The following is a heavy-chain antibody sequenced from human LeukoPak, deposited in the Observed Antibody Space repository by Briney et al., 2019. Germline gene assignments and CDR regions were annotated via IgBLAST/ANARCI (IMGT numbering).Heavy chain of an antibody. CDR2: IYTSGST. Sequence: PSETLSPTCTVSGGSISSYYWSWIRQPAGKGLEWIGRIYTSGSTNYNPSLKSRVTMSVDTSKNQFSLKLSSVTAADTAVYYCARVYDSSGYKPSGYYGMDVWGQGTTVTVSS. CDR3: ARVYDSSGYKPSGYYGMDV. J-gene: IGHJ6*02. D-gene: IGHD3-22*01. V-gene: IGHV4-4*07. CDR1: GGSISSYY.